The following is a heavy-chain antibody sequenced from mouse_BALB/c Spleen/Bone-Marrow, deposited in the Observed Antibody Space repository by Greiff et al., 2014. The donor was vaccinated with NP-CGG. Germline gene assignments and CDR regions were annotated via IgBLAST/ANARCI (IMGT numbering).Heavy chain of an antibody. V-gene: IGHV2-9*02. CDR3: ARVYLWYFDV. D-gene: IGHD2-3*01. CDR2: IWAGGST. Sequence: QVQLKESGPGLVAPSQSLSITCTVSGFSLTSYGVHWVRQPPGKGLEWLGVIWAGGSTNYNSALMSRLSISKDNSKSQVFLKMNSLQTDNTAMYYCARVYLWYFDVWGAGTTVTVSS. CDR1: GFSLTSYG. J-gene: IGHJ1*01.